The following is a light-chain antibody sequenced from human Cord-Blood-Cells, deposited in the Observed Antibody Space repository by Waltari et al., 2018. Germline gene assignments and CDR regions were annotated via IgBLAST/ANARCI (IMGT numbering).Light chain of an antibody. V-gene: IGKV1-39*01. J-gene: IGKJ3*01. CDR2: AAS. Sequence: DLQMTKSPSSLSASVGDRVTITCRASQSISSYLNWYQQKPGKAPKLLIYAASSLQSGVPSRFSGSGSGTDFSLTISSLQPEDFATYDCQQSYSTLFTFGPGTKVDIK. CDR1: QSISSY. CDR3: QQSYSTLFT.